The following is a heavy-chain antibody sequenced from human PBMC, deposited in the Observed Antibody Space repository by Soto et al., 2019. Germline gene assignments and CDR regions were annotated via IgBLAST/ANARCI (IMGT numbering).Heavy chain of an antibody. J-gene: IGHJ6*02. V-gene: IGHV3-30*18. CDR2: ISYDGSNK. CDR3: AKGSCSGDTCYFDYYYYGMDV. Sequence: QVQLVESGGGVVQPGRSLRLSCAASGFSLSSYGMHWVRQAPGKGLEWVALISYDGSNKYYADSVKGRFTISRDNSENTLYLQMKILRAEDTVVYYCAKGSCSGDTCYFDYYYYGMDVWGQGTTVIVSS. D-gene: IGHD2-15*01. CDR1: GFSLSSYG.